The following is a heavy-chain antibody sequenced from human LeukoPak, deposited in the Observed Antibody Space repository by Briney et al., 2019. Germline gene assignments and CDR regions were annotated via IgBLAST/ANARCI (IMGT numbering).Heavy chain of an antibody. J-gene: IGHJ3*02. D-gene: IGHD6-13*01. V-gene: IGHV4-39*01. Sequence: SETLSLTXTVSGGSISSSSYYWGWICQPPGKGLEWIGSIYYSGSTYYNPSLKSRVTISVDTSKNQFSLKLSSVTAADTAVYYCARLSSSSNDAFDIWGQGTMVTVSS. CDR3: ARLSSSSNDAFDI. CDR2: IYYSGST. CDR1: GGSISSSSYY.